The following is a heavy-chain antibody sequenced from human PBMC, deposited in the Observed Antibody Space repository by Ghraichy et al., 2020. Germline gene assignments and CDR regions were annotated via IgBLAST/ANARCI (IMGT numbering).Heavy chain of an antibody. J-gene: IGHJ4*02. CDR2: IYYSGST. CDR1: GGSISSYY. Sequence: SETLSLTCTVSGGSISSYYWSWIRQPPGKGLEWIGYIYYSGSTNYNPSLKSRVTISVDTSKNQFSLKLSSVTAADTAMYYCARFSQPKQWLLKYYFDYWGQGTLVTVSS. D-gene: IGHD6-19*01. CDR3: ARFSQPKQWLLKYYFDY. V-gene: IGHV4-59*08.